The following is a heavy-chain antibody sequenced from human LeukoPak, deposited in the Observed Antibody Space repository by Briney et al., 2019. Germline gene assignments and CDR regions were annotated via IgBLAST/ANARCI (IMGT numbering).Heavy chain of an antibody. D-gene: IGHD3-16*01. V-gene: IGHV3-15*01. Sequence: PGGFLRLSCAASGFTFSNVWMNWVRQAPGKGLEWVGRIKSKTDGGTTDYAAPVKGRFIISRDDSEKTLSLQMNSLKSEDTAVYYCTQGGTKAYSWGQGTLVTVSS. CDR2: IKSKTDGGTT. CDR1: GFTFSNVW. J-gene: IGHJ4*02. CDR3: TQGGTKAYS.